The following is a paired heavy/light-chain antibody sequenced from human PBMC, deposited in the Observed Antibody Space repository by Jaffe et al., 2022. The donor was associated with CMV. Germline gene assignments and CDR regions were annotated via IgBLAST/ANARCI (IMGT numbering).Heavy chain of an antibody. CDR3: TRSPEDIVVVPAAMEWYYYGMDV. V-gene: IGHV3-49*05. CDR1: GFTFGDYA. D-gene: IGHD2-2*01. J-gene: IGHJ6*02. CDR2: IRSKAYGGTT. Sequence: EVQLVESGGGLVKPGRSLRLSCTASGFTFGDYAMSWFRQAPGKGLEWVGFIRSKAYGGTTEYAASVKGRFTISRDDSKSIAYLQMNSLKTEDTAVYYCTRSPEDIVVVPAAMEWYYYGMDVWGQGTTVTVSS.
Light chain of an antibody. V-gene: IGKV1-9*01. CDR3: QQLNS. Sequence: IQLTQSPSSLSASVGDRVTITCRASQGISSYLAWYQQKPGKAPKLLIYAASTLQSGVPSRFSGSGSGTDFTLTISSLQPEDFATYYCQQLNSFGPGTKVDIK. CDR1: QGISSY. CDR2: AAS. J-gene: IGKJ3*01.